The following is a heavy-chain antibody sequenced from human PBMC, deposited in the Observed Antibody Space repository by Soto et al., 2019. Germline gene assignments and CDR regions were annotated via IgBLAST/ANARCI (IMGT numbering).Heavy chain of an antibody. Sequence: QVQLVQSGAEVKKPGSSVKVSCKASGGTFSSYAISWVRQAPGQGLEWMGGIIPIFGTANYAQKFQGRVTITADESTSTAYMELSSLRSEDTAVYYCARPTTYYDFWSGYSQSLVYGMDVWGQGTTVTVSS. J-gene: IGHJ6*02. CDR3: ARPTTYYDFWSGYSQSLVYGMDV. CDR1: GGTFSSYA. V-gene: IGHV1-69*01. CDR2: IIPIFGTA. D-gene: IGHD3-3*01.